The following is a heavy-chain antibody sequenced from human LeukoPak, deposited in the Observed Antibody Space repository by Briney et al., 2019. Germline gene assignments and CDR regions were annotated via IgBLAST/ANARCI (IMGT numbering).Heavy chain of an antibody. Sequence: PSETLSLTCTVSGGSISSYYWSWIRQPPGKGLELIGYIYYSGSTNYNPSLKSRVTISVDTSKNQFSLELSSVTAADTAVYYCARDLGYCSGGSCYSGYFQHWGQGTLVTVSS. D-gene: IGHD2-15*01. CDR1: GGSISSYY. CDR2: IYYSGST. CDR3: ARDLGYCSGGSCYSGYFQH. V-gene: IGHV4-59*01. J-gene: IGHJ1*01.